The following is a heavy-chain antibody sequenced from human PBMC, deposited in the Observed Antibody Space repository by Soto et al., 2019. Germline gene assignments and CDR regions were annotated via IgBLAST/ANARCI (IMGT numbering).Heavy chain of an antibody. CDR1: GGSFSGYY. D-gene: IGHD2-8*02. V-gene: IGHV4-34*01. CDR2: INHSGST. Sequence: QVQLQQWGAGLLKPSETLSLTCAVYGGSFSGYYWTWIRQPPGTGLEWIGEINHSGSTNYNPSVKSRVTISVDTSKNQFSLKLTSVTAADTAVYYCARGKITGLFDYWGQGTLVTVSS. J-gene: IGHJ4*02. CDR3: ARGKITGLFDY.